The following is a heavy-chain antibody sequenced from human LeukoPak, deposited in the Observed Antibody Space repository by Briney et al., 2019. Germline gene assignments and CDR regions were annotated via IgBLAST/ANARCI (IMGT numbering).Heavy chain of an antibody. J-gene: IGHJ5*02. CDR3: ARDVGYCSGGSCYSNWFDP. Sequence: GASVKVSCKASGYTFTSYGISWVRQAPGQGLEWMGGIIPIFGTANYAQKFQGRVTITADESTGTAYMELSSLRSEDTAVYYCARDVGYCSGGSCYSNWFDPWGQGTLVTVSS. CDR1: GYTFTSYG. V-gene: IGHV1-69*13. D-gene: IGHD2-15*01. CDR2: IIPIFGTA.